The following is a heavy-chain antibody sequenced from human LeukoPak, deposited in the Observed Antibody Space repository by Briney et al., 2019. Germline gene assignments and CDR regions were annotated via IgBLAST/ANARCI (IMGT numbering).Heavy chain of an antibody. V-gene: IGHV3-48*03. CDR2: ISRSGSTI. CDR3: ARETSRWYSSSYEFDY. D-gene: IGHD6-6*01. Sequence: GGSLRLSCAASGFTFSNYEMNWVRQAPGKGLEWVSYISRSGSTIYYADSVKGRFTISRDNAKNSIYLQMNSLRAEDTAVDYSARETSRWYSSSYEFDYWGQGTLVTVSS. CDR1: GFTFSNYE. J-gene: IGHJ4*02.